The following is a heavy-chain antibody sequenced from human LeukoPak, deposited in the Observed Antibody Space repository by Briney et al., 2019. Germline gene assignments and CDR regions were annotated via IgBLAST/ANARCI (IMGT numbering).Heavy chain of an antibody. Sequence: QPGGSLRLSCAASRFSFSSYAMSWVRQAPGKGLEWVSGISGSGDNTYYADSVKGRFTISRDNSKNTLHLQMSSLRAEDTAVYYCAKDHWDYWGQGTLVTVSS. CDR3: AKDHWDY. V-gene: IGHV3-23*01. CDR2: ISGSGDNT. CDR1: RFSFSSYA. J-gene: IGHJ4*02. D-gene: IGHD1-1*01.